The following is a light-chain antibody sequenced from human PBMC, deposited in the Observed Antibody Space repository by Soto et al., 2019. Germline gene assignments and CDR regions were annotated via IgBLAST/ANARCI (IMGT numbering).Light chain of an antibody. CDR2: EAT. CDR1: SSDVGGYNF. J-gene: IGLJ1*01. CDR3: SSYAGSKNRYV. Sequence: QSALTQPPSASGSRGQSVTISCTGTSSDVGGYNFVSWYQQHPGKAPKVILYEATKRPSGVPDRFSGSKSGNTASLTVSGLQTEDEAHYYCSSYAGSKNRYVFGTGTKLPVL. V-gene: IGLV2-8*01.